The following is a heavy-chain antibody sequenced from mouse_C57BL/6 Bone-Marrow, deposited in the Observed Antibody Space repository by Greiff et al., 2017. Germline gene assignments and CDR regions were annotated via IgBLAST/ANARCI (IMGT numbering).Heavy chain of an antibody. Sequence: EVKLVESGAELVRPGASVKLSCTASGFNIKDDYMHWVKQRPEQGLEWIGWIYPENGDTEYASKFQGKATITADTSSNTAYLQLSSLTSEDTAVYYCTTNWALNFDYWGQGTTLTVSS. CDR3: TTNWALNFDY. D-gene: IGHD4-1*01. V-gene: IGHV14-4*01. J-gene: IGHJ2*01. CDR2: IYPENGDT. CDR1: GFNIKDDY.